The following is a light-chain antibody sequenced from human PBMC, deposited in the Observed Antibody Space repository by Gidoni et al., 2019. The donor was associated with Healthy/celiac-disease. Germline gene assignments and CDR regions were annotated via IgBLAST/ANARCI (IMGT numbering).Light chain of an antibody. CDR2: AAS. J-gene: IGKJ4*01. CDR1: QSISSY. Sequence: DIQMTQSPSSLSASVGDRVTITCRASQSISSYLNWYQQKPGKAPKLLIYAASSLRSGVPSRFSGSGSGTDFTLTISSLQPEDCATYYCQQSYSTLLTFGGGTKVEIK. V-gene: IGKV1-39*01. CDR3: QQSYSTLLT.